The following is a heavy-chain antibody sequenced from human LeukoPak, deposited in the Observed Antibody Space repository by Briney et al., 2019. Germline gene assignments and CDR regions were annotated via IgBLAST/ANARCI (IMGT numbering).Heavy chain of an antibody. CDR3: ARDHVGWFDP. J-gene: IGHJ5*02. CDR1: GFSFSDYY. V-gene: IGHV3-11*04. CDR2: ISTSGGTI. D-gene: IGHD1-26*01. Sequence: PGGSLRLSCAASGFSFSDYYMSWIRQSPGKGLEWVSYISTSGGTIYYADSVKGRFTTSRDNAKNSLYLQMNSLRAEDTAVYYCARDHVGWFDPWGQGILVTVSS.